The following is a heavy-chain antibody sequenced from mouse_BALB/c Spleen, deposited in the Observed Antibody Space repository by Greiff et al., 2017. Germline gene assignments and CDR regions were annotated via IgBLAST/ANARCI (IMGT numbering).Heavy chain of an antibody. CDR1: GFTFSSFG. D-gene: IGHD1-1*01. V-gene: IGHV5-17*02. J-gene: IGHJ1*01. CDR2: ISSGSSTI. CDR3: ARSALLLRYWYIDV. Sequence: EVKLMESGGGLVQPGGSRKLSCAASGFTFSSFGMHWVRQAPEKGLEWVAYISSGSSTIYYADTVKGRFTISRDNPKNTLFLQMTSLRSEDTAMYYCARSALLLRYWYIDVWGAGTTVTVSS.